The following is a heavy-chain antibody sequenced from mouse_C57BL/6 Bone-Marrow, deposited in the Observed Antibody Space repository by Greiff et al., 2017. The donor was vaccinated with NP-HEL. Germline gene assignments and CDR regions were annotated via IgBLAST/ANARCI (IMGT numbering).Heavy chain of an antibody. CDR1: GYTFTSYW. J-gene: IGHJ2*01. CDR3: ARKGGGY. CDR2: IDPSDSYT. Sequence: QVQLQQSGAELVRPGTSVKLSCKASGYTFTSYWMHWVKQRPGQGLEWIGVIDPSDSYTNYNQKFKGKATLTVDTSSSTAYMQLSSLTSEDSAVYYCARKGGGYWGQGTTLTVSS. V-gene: IGHV1-59*01.